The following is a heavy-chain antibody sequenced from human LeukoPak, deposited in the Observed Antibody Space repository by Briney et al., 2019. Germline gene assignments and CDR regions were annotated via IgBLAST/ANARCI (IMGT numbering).Heavy chain of an antibody. CDR3: AKDYYGSGSYYTGPTDY. CDR2: IRYDGSNK. Sequence: PGGSLRLSCAASGFTFSSDGMHWVRQAPGKGLEWVAFIRYDGSNKYYADSVKGRFTISRDNSKNTLYLQMNSLRAEGTAVYYCAKDYYGSGSYYTGPTDYWGQGTLVTVSS. D-gene: IGHD3-10*01. CDR1: GFTFSSDG. J-gene: IGHJ4*02. V-gene: IGHV3-30*02.